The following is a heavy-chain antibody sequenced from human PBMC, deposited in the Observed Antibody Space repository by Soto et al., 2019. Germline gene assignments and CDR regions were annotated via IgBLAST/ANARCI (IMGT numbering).Heavy chain of an antibody. J-gene: IGHJ4*02. CDR3: ARDQVATTEDPSN. V-gene: IGHV3-7*04. D-gene: IGHD5-12*01. Sequence: LRLSCAASGFTFSSYWMSWVRQAPGKGLEWVANIKQDGSEKYYVDSVKGRFTISRDNAKNSLYLQMNSLRAEDTAVNYCARDQVATTEDPSNWGQGTLVTVSS. CDR2: IKQDGSEK. CDR1: GFTFSSYW.